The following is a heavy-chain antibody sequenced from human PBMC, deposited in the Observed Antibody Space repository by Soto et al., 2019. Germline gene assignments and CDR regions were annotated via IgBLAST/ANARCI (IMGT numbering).Heavy chain of an antibody. CDR1: GGSISSGGYY. D-gene: IGHD3-22*01. CDR2: IYYSGST. V-gene: IGHV4-31*03. CDR3: AREYDSSGYYYNGMDV. J-gene: IGHJ6*02. Sequence: QVQLQESGPGLVKPSQTLSLTCTVSGGSISSGGYYWSWIRQHPGKGLEWIGYIYYSGSTYYNPSLKSRVTISVDTSKNQFSLKLSSVTAADTAVYYCAREYDSSGYYYNGMDVWGQGTTVTVSS.